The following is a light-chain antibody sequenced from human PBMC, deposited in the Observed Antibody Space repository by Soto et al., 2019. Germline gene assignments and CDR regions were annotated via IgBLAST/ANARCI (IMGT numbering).Light chain of an antibody. CDR2: KAS. CDR1: QRISVW. V-gene: IGKV1-5*03. J-gene: IGKJ1*01. CDR3: QQYFSYPWT. Sequence: DIQMTQSPSTLSASIGDRVTITCRASQRISVWLAWYQQKPGKAPKLLIFKASSLESGVPSRFSGSGSGTEFTLPISSLQPDDFATYYCQQYFSYPWTFGQGNKVGIK.